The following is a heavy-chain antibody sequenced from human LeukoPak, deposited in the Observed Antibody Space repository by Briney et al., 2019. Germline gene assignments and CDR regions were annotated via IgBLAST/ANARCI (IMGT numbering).Heavy chain of an antibody. D-gene: IGHD2-21*02. CDR2: ISGSGGTT. CDR1: QFTFSNYA. Sequence: GGSLRLSCAASQFTFSNYAMSWVRQAPGKGLEWVSVISGSGGTTYYADSVKGRFTISRDNSKNTLYLQMNSLRAEDTAVYYCARGSEVVTALSYYFDYWGQGTLVTVSS. J-gene: IGHJ4*02. CDR3: ARGSEVVTALSYYFDY. V-gene: IGHV3-23*01.